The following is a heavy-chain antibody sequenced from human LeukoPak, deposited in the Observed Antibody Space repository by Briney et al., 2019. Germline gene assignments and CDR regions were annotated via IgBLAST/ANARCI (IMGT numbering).Heavy chain of an antibody. CDR1: GDSVSSNSAA. V-gene: IGHV6-1*01. CDR3: ARGIAAAGTIYYYGMDV. CDR2: TYYRSKWYN. Sequence: SQTLSLTCAISGDSVSSNSAAWNWIRQSPSRGLEWLGRTYYRSKWYNDYAVSVKSRITINPDTSKNQFSLQLNSVTPEDTAVYYCARGIAAAGTIYYYGMDVWGKGTTATVSS. J-gene: IGHJ6*04. D-gene: IGHD6-13*01.